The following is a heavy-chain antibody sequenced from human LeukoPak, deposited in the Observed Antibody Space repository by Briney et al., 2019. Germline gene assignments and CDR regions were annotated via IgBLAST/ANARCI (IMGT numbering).Heavy chain of an antibody. Sequence: ASVKVSCTAFGYTFTSYGVSWVRQAPGQGLEWMGWISTYSGDTNYAQKFQGRVTMTTDTSTSTAYMELRSLRSEDTAVYYCATPDIAARPTNDAFDIWGQGTMVTVSS. CDR2: ISTYSGDT. CDR1: GYTFTSYG. D-gene: IGHD6-6*01. CDR3: ATPDIAARPTNDAFDI. V-gene: IGHV1-18*01. J-gene: IGHJ3*02.